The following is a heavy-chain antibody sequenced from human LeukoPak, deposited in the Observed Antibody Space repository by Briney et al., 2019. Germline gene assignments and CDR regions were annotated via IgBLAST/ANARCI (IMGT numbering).Heavy chain of an antibody. D-gene: IGHD2-15*01. J-gene: IGHJ4*02. V-gene: IGHV1-18*01. CDR2: ISAYNGNT. CDR1: GYTFTSYG. Sequence: GASVKVSCKASGYTFTSYGISWVRQAPGQGLEWMGWISAYNGNTNYAQKFQGRVTITADESTSTAYMELSSLRSEDTAVYYCAREGCSGGSYYQIQYFDYWGQGTLVTVSS. CDR3: AREGCSGGSYYQIQYFDY.